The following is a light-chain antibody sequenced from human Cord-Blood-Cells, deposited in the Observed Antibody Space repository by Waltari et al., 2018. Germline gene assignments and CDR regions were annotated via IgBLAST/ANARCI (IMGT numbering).Light chain of an antibody. CDR3: QQYNNWPRT. CDR1: QSVSSN. J-gene: IGKJ1*01. CDR2: GAS. V-gene: IGKV3-15*01. Sequence: EIVMTQSPATLSVSPGERATLSCRASQSVSSNLAWYQQKPGQAPRHLIYGASTRATGIPARFSGSGSGKEFTLTISSLKSEDLAVDYCQQYNNWPRTFGQGTKVEIK.